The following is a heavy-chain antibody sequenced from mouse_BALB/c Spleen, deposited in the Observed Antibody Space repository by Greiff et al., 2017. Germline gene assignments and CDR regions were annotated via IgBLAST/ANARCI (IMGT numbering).Heavy chain of an antibody. CDR3: ARDGGEYYFDY. V-gene: IGHV5-4*02. J-gene: IGHJ2*01. CDR2: ISDGGSYT. CDR1: GFTFSDYY. Sequence: EVKLVESGGGLVKPGGSLKLSCAASGFTFSDYYMYWVRQTPEKRLEWVATISDGGSYTYYPDSVKGRFTISRDNAKNNLYLQMSSLKSEDTAMYYCARDGGEYYFDYWGQGTTLTVSS.